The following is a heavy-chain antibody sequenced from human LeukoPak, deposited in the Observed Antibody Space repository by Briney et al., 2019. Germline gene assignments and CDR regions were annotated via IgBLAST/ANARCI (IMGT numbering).Heavy chain of an antibody. J-gene: IGHJ4*02. CDR3: ARQYGDYGMLDY. V-gene: IGHV4-30-4*08. D-gene: IGHD4-17*01. Sequence: SETLSLTCAVSGGSISSYTYYWGWIRQHPGEALEWIGYIYYSGSTYYNPSLKSRVTISVDTSKNQFSLKLSSVTAADTAVYYCARQYGDYGMLDYWGQGTLVTVSS. CDR1: GGSISSYTYY. CDR2: IYYSGST.